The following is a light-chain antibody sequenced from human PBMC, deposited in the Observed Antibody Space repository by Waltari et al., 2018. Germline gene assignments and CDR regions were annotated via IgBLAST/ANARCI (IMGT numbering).Light chain of an antibody. CDR3: QQYTWPSWT. J-gene: IGKJ1*01. CDR1: QRINSN. V-gene: IGKV3-15*01. CDR2: GAS. Sequence: EIVMTQSPATLSVSTGERATLSCMASQRINSNLAWYQQKPGQAPRLLIYGASTRATDIPVRFSGSGSGTEFTLTVSRLQSEDFAVYYGQQYTWPSWTFGQGTKVEIK.